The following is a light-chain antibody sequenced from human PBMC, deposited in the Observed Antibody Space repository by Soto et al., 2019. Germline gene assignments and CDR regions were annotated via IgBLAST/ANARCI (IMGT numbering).Light chain of an antibody. J-gene: IGLJ1*01. Sequence: QSALTQPASVSGSPGQSITISCTGTSSDVGTYNYVSWYQQHPGKAPKVMIYEVTYRPSGVSNRFSGSKSGNTASLTISGLQAEDEAGYYCSSYTGSSTLYVFGTGTKVTVL. CDR2: EVT. CDR1: SSDVGTYNY. V-gene: IGLV2-14*01. CDR3: SSYTGSSTLYV.